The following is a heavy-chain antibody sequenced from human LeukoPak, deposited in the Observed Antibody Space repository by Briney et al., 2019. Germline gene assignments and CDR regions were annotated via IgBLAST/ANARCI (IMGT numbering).Heavy chain of an antibody. CDR2: INPNSGGT. V-gene: IGHV1-2*02. Sequence: ASVKVSCKASEYTFTGYYMHWVRQAPGQGLEWMGWINPNSGGTNYAQKFQGRVTMTRDTSISTAYMELSRLRSDDTAVYYCARTDSSGYYQDYWGQGTLVTVSS. D-gene: IGHD3-22*01. J-gene: IGHJ4*02. CDR1: EYTFTGYY. CDR3: ARTDSSGYYQDY.